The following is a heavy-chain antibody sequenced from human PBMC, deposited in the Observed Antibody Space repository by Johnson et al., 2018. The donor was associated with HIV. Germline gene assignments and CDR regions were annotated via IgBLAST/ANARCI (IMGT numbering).Heavy chain of an antibody. Sequence: VQLVESGGGLVQPGGSLRLSCAASGFTFSSYAMSWVRQAPGKGLEWVSEIYSGGSTYYADSVKGRFTISRDNSKNTLYLQMNSLRVEDTAVYYCARDRCSSTSCIDAFDIWGQGTMVTVSS. V-gene: IGHV3-66*01. D-gene: IGHD2-2*01. CDR1: GFTFSSYA. J-gene: IGHJ3*02. CDR3: ARDRCSSTSCIDAFDI. CDR2: IYSGGST.